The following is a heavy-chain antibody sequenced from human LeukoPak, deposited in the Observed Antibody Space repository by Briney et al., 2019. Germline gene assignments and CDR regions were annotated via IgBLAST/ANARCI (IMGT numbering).Heavy chain of an antibody. CDR2: ISYDGSNK. V-gene: IGHV3-30*18. D-gene: IGHD2-2*01. J-gene: IGHJ4*02. CDR3: VKDMCSSTSCYRAFDY. CDR1: GFTFSSYG. Sequence: GRSLRLSCAASGFTFSSYGMHWVRQAPGKGLEWVAVISYDGSNKYYADSVKGRFTISRDNSKNTLYLQMNSLRAEDTAVYYCVKDMCSSTSCYRAFDYWGQGTLVTVSS.